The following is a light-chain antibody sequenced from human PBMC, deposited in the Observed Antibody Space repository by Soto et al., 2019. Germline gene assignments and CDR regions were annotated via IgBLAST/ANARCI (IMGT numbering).Light chain of an antibody. CDR2: AAS. CDR3: QQYNTWPGT. J-gene: IGKJ1*01. CDR1: QSVSSH. V-gene: IGKV3-15*01. Sequence: IVSKQSPATLSLSPGERATLSCRTSQSVSSHLAWYQQKPGQAPRLLIYAASTRATGVPARFSGSGSGTQFTLTISSLQSEDFGTYYCQQYNTWPGTFGQGTKVDI.